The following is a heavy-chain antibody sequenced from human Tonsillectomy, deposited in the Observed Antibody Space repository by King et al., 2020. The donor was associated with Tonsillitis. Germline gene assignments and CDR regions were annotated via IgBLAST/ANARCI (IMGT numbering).Heavy chain of an antibody. V-gene: IGHV5-51*01. CDR3: ARPRHCGGDCYSHYYFDY. D-gene: IGHD2-21*02. CDR1: GYSFTSYW. CDR2: IYPGDSDT. Sequence: VQLVESGAEVKKPGESLKISCKGSGYSFTSYWIGWVRQMPGKGLEWMGIIYPGDSDTRYSPSFQGQVTISADQSISTAYLQWSSLKASDTAMYYCARPRHCGGDCYSHYYFDYWGQGTLVTVSS. J-gene: IGHJ4*02.